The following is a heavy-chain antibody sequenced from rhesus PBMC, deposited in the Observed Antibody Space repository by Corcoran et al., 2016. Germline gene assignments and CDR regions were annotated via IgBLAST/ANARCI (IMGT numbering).Heavy chain of an antibody. CDR1: GGSISGYYL. D-gene: IGHD6-25*01. J-gene: IGHJ4*01. Sequence: QVQLQESGPGVVKPSETLSLTCAVSGGSISGYYLWSWIRQPPGKGLEWIGYIYGGSGSTSYNPSLKSRVISSIDTSKNQFSLKLSSVTAADTAVYYCARGGIAAAGTRYFDYWGQGVLVTVSS. CDR3: ARGGIAAAGTRYFDY. CDR2: IYGGSGST. V-gene: IGHV4S7*01.